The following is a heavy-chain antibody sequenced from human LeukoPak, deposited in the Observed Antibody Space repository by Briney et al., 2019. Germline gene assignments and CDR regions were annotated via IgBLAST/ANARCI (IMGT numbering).Heavy chain of an antibody. J-gene: IGHJ4*02. CDR3: TTGNY. CDR2: ITSKADGGTT. V-gene: IGHV3-15*01. Sequence: GGSLRLSCAASGFSFSSNGMSWVRQAPGKGLEWVGRITSKADGGTTDYAAPVKGRFTISRHDSKNTLFLEMNSLKIEDTAMYYCTTGNYWGQGTLVTVSS. CDR1: GFSFSSNG.